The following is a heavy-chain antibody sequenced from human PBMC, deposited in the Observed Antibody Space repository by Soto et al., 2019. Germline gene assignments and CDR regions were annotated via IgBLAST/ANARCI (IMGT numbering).Heavy chain of an antibody. CDR1: GFTFGSYA. D-gene: IGHD1-1*01. CDR2: IRSSGDRT. V-gene: IGHV3-23*01. Sequence: GGSLRLSCAASGFTFGSYAMSWVRQAPGKGLEWVSVIRSSGDRTYYADSVKGRFTISRDNSKNTLYMQMNSLRAEDTAVYYCAKQQGPGTPYYYAMDVWGQGTTVTVSS. J-gene: IGHJ6*02. CDR3: AKQQGPGTPYYYAMDV.